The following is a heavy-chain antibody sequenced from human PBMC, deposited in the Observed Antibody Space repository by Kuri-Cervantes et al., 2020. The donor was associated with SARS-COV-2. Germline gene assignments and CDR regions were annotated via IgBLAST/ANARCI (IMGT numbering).Heavy chain of an antibody. CDR2: IYSGCSST. D-gene: IGHD3-10*01. V-gene: IGHV3-23*03. CDR1: GFTFSSYA. Sequence: GESLKISCAASGFTFSSYAMSWVRQAPGKGLEWVSGIYSGCSSTYYADSVKGRFTISRDNSKNTLYLQMNSLRSDDTAVYYCARSGGGPKDYYDGMDVGGQGTTVTVSS. CDR3: ARSGGGPKDYYDGMDV. J-gene: IGHJ6*02.